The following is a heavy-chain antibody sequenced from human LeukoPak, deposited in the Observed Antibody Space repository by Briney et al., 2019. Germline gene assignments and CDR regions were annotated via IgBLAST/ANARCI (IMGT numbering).Heavy chain of an antibody. CDR1: DGSISSYY. J-gene: IGHJ4*02. D-gene: IGHD3-22*01. Sequence: PSETLSLTCTVSDGSISSYYWSWIRQPPGEGLEWIGNIYNSGSTNYNPSLKSRVTMSVDPSKNQFSLRLSSVTAADTAVYFCARAVLYFDSSAYSYFFDYWGQGTLVTVSS. V-gene: IGHV4-59*01. CDR2: IYNSGST. CDR3: ARAVLYFDSSAYSYFFDY.